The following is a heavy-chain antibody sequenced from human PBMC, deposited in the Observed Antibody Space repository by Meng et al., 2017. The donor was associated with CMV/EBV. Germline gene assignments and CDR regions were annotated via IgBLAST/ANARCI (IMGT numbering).Heavy chain of an antibody. D-gene: IGHD3-10*01. J-gene: IGHJ6*02. CDR1: GYKFTTYW. Sequence: GESLKISCKGSGYKFTTYWIGWVRQMPGKGLEWVGVIYPHDCDTRYSPSFQGQVSISRDKSISTAYLQWSSLKASDTAMYYCARESGGYYYYGMDVWGQGTTVTVSS. CDR2: IYPHDCDT. V-gene: IGHV5-51*01. CDR3: ARESGGYYYYGMDV.